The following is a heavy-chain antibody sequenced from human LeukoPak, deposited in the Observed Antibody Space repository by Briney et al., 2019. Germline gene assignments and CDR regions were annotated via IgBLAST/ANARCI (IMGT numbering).Heavy chain of an antibody. V-gene: IGHV1-18*01. CDR3: ARQAGGEYSYGSDY. J-gene: IGHJ4*02. CDR1: GYTFTSYG. Sequence: ASVKVSCKASGYTFTSYGISWVRQAPGQGLEWMGWISAYNGNTNYAQKLQGRVTMTTDTSTSSAYMELRRLKSEDTVVYYCARQAGGEYSYGSDYWGQGTLVTVST. D-gene: IGHD5-18*01. CDR2: ISAYNGNT.